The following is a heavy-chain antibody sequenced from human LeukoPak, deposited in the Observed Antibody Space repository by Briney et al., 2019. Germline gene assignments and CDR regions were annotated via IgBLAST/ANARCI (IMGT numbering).Heavy chain of an antibody. Sequence: ASVKVSCKASGDTFSSYYMHWVRQAPGQGLEWMGIINPSGGSTTYTQKFQGRVTMTRDTSTSTVYMELSSLRSEDTAVYYCARGGVLRFLEHLDYWGQGTLVTVSS. CDR2: INPSGGST. V-gene: IGHV1-46*01. CDR3: ARGGVLRFLEHLDY. J-gene: IGHJ4*02. CDR1: GDTFSSYY. D-gene: IGHD3-3*01.